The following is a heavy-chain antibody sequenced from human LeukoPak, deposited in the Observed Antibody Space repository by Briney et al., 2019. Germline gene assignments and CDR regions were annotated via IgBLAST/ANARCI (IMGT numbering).Heavy chain of an antibody. Sequence: GGSLRLSCAAPGFTLNGYWMHWVRQAPGKGLVWVARINSDGSTTIYADSVKGRFTISRDNSKNTLYLQMNSLRAEDTAVYFCGRVATGSYDWFDPWGQGTLVTVSS. CDR3: GRVATGSYDWFDP. CDR2: INSDGSTT. D-gene: IGHD3-10*01. CDR1: GFTLNGYW. V-gene: IGHV3-74*01. J-gene: IGHJ5*02.